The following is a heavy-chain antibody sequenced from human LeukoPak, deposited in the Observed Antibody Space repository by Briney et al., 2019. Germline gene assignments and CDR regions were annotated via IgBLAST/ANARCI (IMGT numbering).Heavy chain of an antibody. CDR2: ISGSGATT. V-gene: IGHV3-23*01. J-gene: IGHJ4*02. D-gene: IGHD3-3*01. Sequence: GGSLRPSCTASGFPFSNFAMSWVRQAPGKGLDYVSAISGSGATTYYADSVRGRFTISRDNSKNTLYLQMNSLRAEDTAVYYCAKDLYYDYNRYFDYWGQGMLVTVSS. CDR1: GFPFSNFA. CDR3: AKDLYYDYNRYFDY.